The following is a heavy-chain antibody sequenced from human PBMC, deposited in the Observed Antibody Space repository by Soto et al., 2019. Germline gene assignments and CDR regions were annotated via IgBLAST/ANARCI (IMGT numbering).Heavy chain of an antibody. Sequence: GASVKVSCKASGGTFSSYAISWVRQAPGQGLEWMGGIIPIFGTANYAQKFQGRVTITADESTSTAYMELSSLRSEDTAVYYCARDYGYSYGPGYWGQGTLVTVSS. J-gene: IGHJ4*02. CDR3: ARDYGYSYGPGY. CDR2: IIPIFGTA. V-gene: IGHV1-69*13. CDR1: GGTFSSYA. D-gene: IGHD5-18*01.